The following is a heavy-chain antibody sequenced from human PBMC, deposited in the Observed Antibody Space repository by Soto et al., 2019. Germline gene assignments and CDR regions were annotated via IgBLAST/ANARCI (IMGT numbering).Heavy chain of an antibody. D-gene: IGHD2-2*02. CDR1: GFTFSSYA. Sequence: EVQLLESGGGLVQPGGSLRLSCAASGFTFSSYAMSWVRQAPGKGLEWVSAISGSGGSTYYADSVKGRFTISRDNSKNTLYLQMNSLRAEDTAVYYCAGYCSSTSCYIDAFDIWGQVTMVTVSS. V-gene: IGHV3-23*01. J-gene: IGHJ3*02. CDR2: ISGSGGST. CDR3: AGYCSSTSCYIDAFDI.